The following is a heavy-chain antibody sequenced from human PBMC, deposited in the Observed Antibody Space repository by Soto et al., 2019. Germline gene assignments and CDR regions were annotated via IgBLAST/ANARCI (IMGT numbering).Heavy chain of an antibody. Sequence: GGSLRLSCAASGFVFSSYGVHWVRQAPGKGLEWVAVISYDGNNTYYADSVKGRFTISRDNSKNTLYLQMDSLRTEDTAVYYCAKERFLAFDYWGQGTLVTVSS. CDR3: AKERFLAFDY. J-gene: IGHJ4*02. D-gene: IGHD3-3*01. CDR1: GFVFSSYG. V-gene: IGHV3-30*18. CDR2: ISYDGNNT.